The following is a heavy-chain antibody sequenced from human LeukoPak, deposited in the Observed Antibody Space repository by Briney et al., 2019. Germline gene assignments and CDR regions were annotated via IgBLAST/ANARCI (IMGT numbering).Heavy chain of an antibody. J-gene: IGHJ4*02. CDR2: INPNSGGT. CDR3: ARGLGYCRIPDCPARVLCFDY. D-gene: IGHD2-15*01. CDR1: GYTFTGYY. Sequence: ASVKVSCKASGYTFTGYYMHWVRQAPGQGLEWMGWINPNSGGTNYAQKFQGRVTMTRDTSISAAYMDLSRLRSDDTAVYYCARGLGYCRIPDCPARVLCFDYWGQGTLVTVSS. V-gene: IGHV1-2*02.